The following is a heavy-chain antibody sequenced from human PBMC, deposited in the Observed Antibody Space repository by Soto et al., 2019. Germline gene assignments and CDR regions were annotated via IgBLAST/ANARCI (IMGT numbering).Heavy chain of an antibody. J-gene: IGHJ5*02. Sequence: EVQLVESGGGLVKPGGSLRLSCAASGFTFSNAWMNWVRQAPGKGLEWVGRIKSKTDGGTTDYAAPVKGRFTISRDDSKNTLYLQMNSLKTEDTAVYYCTTDPGYSYGNWFDPWGQGTLVTVSS. V-gene: IGHV3-15*07. CDR3: TTDPGYSYGNWFDP. D-gene: IGHD5-18*01. CDR1: GFTFSNAW. CDR2: IKSKTDGGTT.